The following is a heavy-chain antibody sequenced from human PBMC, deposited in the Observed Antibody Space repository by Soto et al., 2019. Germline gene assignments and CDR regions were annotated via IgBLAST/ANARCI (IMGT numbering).Heavy chain of an antibody. CDR1: QGSVRSEPVY. V-gene: IGHV4-31*03. CDR2: IYYRGNT. Sequence: PSKTPSIGCTVSQGSVRSEPVYGTWIRQHPGKGMEWFGYIYYRGNTYYRPSLKSRVSISIDTSQNQFSLRLNSVTAADTAVYYCARSGYGSSDFDHWGQGTLVTVSS. D-gene: IGHD6-13*01. CDR3: ARSGYGSSDFDH. J-gene: IGHJ4*01.